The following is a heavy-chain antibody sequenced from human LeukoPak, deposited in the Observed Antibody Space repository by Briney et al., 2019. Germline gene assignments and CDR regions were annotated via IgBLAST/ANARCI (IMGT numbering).Heavy chain of an antibody. CDR1: GFTFSTYG. CDR3: ARDGGVGTSGSTDY. CDR2: IWYDGSYK. D-gene: IGHD6-19*01. V-gene: IGHV3-33*01. J-gene: IGHJ4*02. Sequence: SGGSLRLSCAASGFTFSTYGMHWVRQAPGKGLEWVAVIWYDGSYKYYADSVKGRFTNSRDNSKNTLYLQMNSLRAEDTAVYYCARDGGVGTSGSTDYWGQGTLVTVSS.